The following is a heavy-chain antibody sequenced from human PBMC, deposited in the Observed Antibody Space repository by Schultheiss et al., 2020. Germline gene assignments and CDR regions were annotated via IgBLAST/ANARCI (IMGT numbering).Heavy chain of an antibody. CDR3: ARRWYDFWSGSRLDP. V-gene: IGHV4-4*07. Sequence: SETLSLTCTVSGGSISSYYWSWIRQPAGKGLEWIGRIYTSGSTNYNPSLKSRVTMSVDTSKNQFSLKLSSVTAADTAVYYCARRWYDFWSGSRLDPWGQGTLVTVYS. D-gene: IGHD3-3*01. CDR2: IYTSGST. CDR1: GGSISSYY. J-gene: IGHJ5*02.